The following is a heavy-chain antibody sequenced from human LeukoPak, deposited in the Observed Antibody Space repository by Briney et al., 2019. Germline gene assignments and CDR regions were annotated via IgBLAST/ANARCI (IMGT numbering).Heavy chain of an antibody. CDR1: GGSISSYY. CDR2: IYYSGST. V-gene: IGHV4-59*01. D-gene: IGHD3-3*01. J-gene: IGHJ6*03. CDR3: ARFGVVIPYYYYYMDV. Sequence: SETLSLTCTVSGGSISSYYWSWIRQPPGKGLEWIGYIYYSGSTNYNPSLKSRVTISVDTSKNQFSLKLSSVTAADTAVYYCARFGVVIPYYYYYMDVWGKGTTVTVSS.